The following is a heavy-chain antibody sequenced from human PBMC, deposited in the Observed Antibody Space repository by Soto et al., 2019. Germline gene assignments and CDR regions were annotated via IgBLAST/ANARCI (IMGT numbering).Heavy chain of an antibody. V-gene: IGHV4-4*02. Sequence: LSLTCAVSGGSISSSNWWSWVRQPPGKGLEWIGEIYHSGSTNYNPSLKSRVTISVDKSKNQFSLKLSSVTAADTAVYYCAAGYDSSGYYFFDYWGQGTLVTVSS. CDR2: IYHSGST. CDR1: GGSISSSNW. J-gene: IGHJ4*02. CDR3: AAGYDSSGYYFFDY. D-gene: IGHD3-22*01.